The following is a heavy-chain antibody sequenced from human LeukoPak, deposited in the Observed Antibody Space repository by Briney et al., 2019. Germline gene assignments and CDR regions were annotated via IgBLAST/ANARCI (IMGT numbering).Heavy chain of an antibody. V-gene: IGHV3-30*18. D-gene: IGHD2-2*01. CDR2: ISYDGSNK. Sequence: GSLRLSCAASGFTFSSYGMHWVRQAPGKGLEWVAVISYDGSNKYYADSVKGRFTISRDNSKNTLYLQMNSLRAEDTAVYYCAKDRGSCGSTSCYYFDYWGQGTLVTVSS. J-gene: IGHJ4*02. CDR3: AKDRGSCGSTSCYYFDY. CDR1: GFTFSSYG.